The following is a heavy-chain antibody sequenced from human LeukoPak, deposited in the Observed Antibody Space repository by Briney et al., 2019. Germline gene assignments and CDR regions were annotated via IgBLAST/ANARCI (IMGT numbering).Heavy chain of an antibody. Sequence: NPSETLSLTCTVSGGSISSYYWSWIRQPPGKGLEWIGYIYPSGSTNYNPSLKSRVTISVDTSKNQFSLKLSSVTAADTAVYYCARLITGLGVPYYYYMDVWGKGTTVTVSS. V-gene: IGHV4-4*09. CDR1: GGSISSYY. CDR2: IYPSGST. J-gene: IGHJ6*03. CDR3: ARLITGLGVPYYYYMDV. D-gene: IGHD5-24*01.